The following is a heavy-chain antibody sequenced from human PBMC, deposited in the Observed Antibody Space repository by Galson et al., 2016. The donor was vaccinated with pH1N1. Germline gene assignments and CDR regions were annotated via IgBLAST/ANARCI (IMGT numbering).Heavy chain of an antibody. CDR1: GFSLSTSGVG. V-gene: IGHV2-5*02. D-gene: IGHD4-17*01. CDR2: IYWDDDK. J-gene: IGHJ4*02. CDR3: ARNGYGDYVGYFDY. Sequence: PALVKPTQTLTLTCTFSGFSLSTSGVGVGWIRQPPGKALEWLALIYWDDDKRYSPSLKSRLTITKDTSKNQVVLTMTNMDPVDTVTYYCARNGYGDYVGYFDYWGQGTLVTVSS.